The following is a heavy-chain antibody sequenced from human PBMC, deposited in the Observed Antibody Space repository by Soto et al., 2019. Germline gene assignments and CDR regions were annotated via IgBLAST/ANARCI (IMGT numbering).Heavy chain of an antibody. CDR2: ISGSGGRT. V-gene: IGHV3-23*01. CDR3: AKDRGAGELGTNWDFDC. Sequence: EVQLLESGGGLVQPGGSLRLSCAVSGFTFSTYGMSWVRQAPGKGLEWVSGISGSGGRTYYADSVKGRFTISRDNSKKTVLLQMNSWRAEDTAVYYCAKDRGAGELGTNWDFDCWGQGTLVTVSS. D-gene: IGHD1-26*01. J-gene: IGHJ4*02. CDR1: GFTFSTYG.